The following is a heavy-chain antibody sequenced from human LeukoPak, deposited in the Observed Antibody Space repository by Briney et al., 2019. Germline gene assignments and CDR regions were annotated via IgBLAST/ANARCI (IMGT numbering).Heavy chain of an antibody. D-gene: IGHD2-2*01. Sequence: PETLSLTCTVSGGSVCSGSSYWSWIPQPPGKGLEWFGYINYSGSTNSNPSLKRPNSISALTSRNQFSLKLTSVTAADTAVYYCARDPRWLTPDCTSTSCCENYFDPWGQGTLVTVSS. CDR2: INYSGST. CDR3: ARDPRWLTPDCTSTSCCENYFDP. V-gene: IGHV4-61*01. CDR1: GGSVCSGSSY. J-gene: IGHJ5*02.